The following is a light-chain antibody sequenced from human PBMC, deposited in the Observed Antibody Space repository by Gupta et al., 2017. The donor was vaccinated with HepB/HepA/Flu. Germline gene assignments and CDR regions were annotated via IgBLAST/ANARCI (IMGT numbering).Light chain of an antibody. CDR1: QSLLHSNGYNY. CDR2: LGS. Sequence: DIVMTQSPLSLPVTPGEPASISCRSSQSLLHSNGYNYLDWYLQKPGQSPQLLIYLGSNRASGVPDRFSGSGSGTXFTLKIXKVEAEDAGVYYCRQGLQAPITFGXGTKVEIK. J-gene: IGKJ4*01. V-gene: IGKV2-28*01. CDR3: RQGLQAPIT.